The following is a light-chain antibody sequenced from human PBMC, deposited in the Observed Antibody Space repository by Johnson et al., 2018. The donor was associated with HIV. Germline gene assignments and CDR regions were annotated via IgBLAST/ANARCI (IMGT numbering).Light chain of an antibody. Sequence: QSVLTQPPSVSAAPVQKVTNSCSGTSSNIGNHYVSWYQLLPGTAPKPLIYDNNQRPSGIPDRFPVSKSGTSATLGITGLQPGDEGDYYCGTWAQSLSAGGVFGTVTKVAAL. CDR3: GTWAQSLSAGGV. CDR1: SSNIGNHY. V-gene: IGLV1-51*01. CDR2: DNN. J-gene: IGLJ1*01.